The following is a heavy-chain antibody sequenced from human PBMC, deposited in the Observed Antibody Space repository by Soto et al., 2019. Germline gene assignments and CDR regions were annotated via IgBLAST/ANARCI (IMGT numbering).Heavy chain of an antibody. V-gene: IGHV3-23*01. CDR2: ISGSGGST. CDR3: AKDHRSTGTTRDAFDI. D-gene: IGHD1-1*01. CDR1: GFTFSSYA. Sequence: GGSLRLSCAASGFTFSSYAMSWVRQAPGKGLEWVSAISGSGGSTYYADSVKGRFTISRDNSKNTLYLQMNSLRAEDTAVYYCAKDHRSTGTTRDAFDIWGQGTMVTVSS. J-gene: IGHJ3*02.